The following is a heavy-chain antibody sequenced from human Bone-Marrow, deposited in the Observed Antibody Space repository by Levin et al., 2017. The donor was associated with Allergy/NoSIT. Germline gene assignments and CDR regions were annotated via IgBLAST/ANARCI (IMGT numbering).Heavy chain of an antibody. CDR2: IYPDDSDT. J-gene: IGHJ4*02. CDR1: GYSFINYW. CDR3: ARRRPSRGSGWYVSYYLDY. Sequence: GESLKISCKVSGYSFINYWIGWVRQMPGKGLGWMGIIYPDDSDTRYSPSFQGQVTISADHSINTTYLQWSSLKASASAMYYCARRRPSRGSGWYVSYYLDYWGQGTLVTVSS. V-gene: IGHV5-51*01. D-gene: IGHD6-19*01.